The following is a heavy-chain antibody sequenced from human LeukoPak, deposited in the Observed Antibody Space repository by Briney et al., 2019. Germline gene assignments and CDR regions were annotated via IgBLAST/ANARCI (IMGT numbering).Heavy chain of an antibody. J-gene: IGHJ4*02. CDR1: GGSINTYM. CDR2: ISSGGST. CDR3: ARGSAFYIY. Sequence: SETLSLTCTVSGGSINTYMWSWIRQPPGEGRWWIGYISSGGSTNYNPSLKRRVTISVDTSKNKFCLKLSSVTAADTAAYYCARGSAFYIYWGEGALVPVSS. D-gene: IGHD3-3*01. V-gene: IGHV4-59*01.